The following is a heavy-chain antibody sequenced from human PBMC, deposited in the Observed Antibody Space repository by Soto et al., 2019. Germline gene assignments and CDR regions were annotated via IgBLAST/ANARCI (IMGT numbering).Heavy chain of an antibody. V-gene: IGHV3-64*02. CDR2: ISSNGGST. CDR3: ARGGVGASYYYYYYGMDV. J-gene: IGHJ6*02. CDR1: GFTFSSYA. D-gene: IGHD1-26*01. Sequence: RRLSCAASGFTFSSYAMHWVRQAPGKGLEYVSAISSNGGSTYYADSVKGRFTISRDNSKNTLYLQMGSLRAEDMAVYYCARGGVGASYYYYYYGMDVWGQGTTVTVSS.